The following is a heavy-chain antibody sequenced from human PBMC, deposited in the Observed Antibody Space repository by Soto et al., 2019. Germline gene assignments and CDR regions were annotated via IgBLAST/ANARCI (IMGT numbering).Heavy chain of an antibody. CDR3: ARAKTDSYGFNWFYP. D-gene: IGHD5-18*01. CDR2: IWYDGSNK. J-gene: IGHJ5*02. Sequence: QVQLVESGGGVVQPGRSLRLSCAASGFTFSSYGMHWVRQAPGKGLEWVAVIWYDGSNKYYADSVKGRFTISRDNSKNTLYLQMNSLRAEDTAVYYCARAKTDSYGFNWFYPWGQGTLVTVSA. CDR1: GFTFSSYG. V-gene: IGHV3-33*01.